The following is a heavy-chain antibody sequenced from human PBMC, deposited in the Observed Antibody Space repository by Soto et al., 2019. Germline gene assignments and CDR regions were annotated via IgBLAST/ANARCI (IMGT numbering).Heavy chain of an antibody. J-gene: IGHJ4*02. Sequence: GASVKVSCKASGYTFTSYGISWVRQAPGQGLEWMGWISGYNGNTNYAQKLQGRVTMTTDTSTTTAYMELRRLRSDDTAVYYCARDTVAIAADRMSFDYWGQGTLVTVSS. CDR3: ARDTVAIAADRMSFDY. V-gene: IGHV1-18*01. D-gene: IGHD6-13*01. CDR2: ISGYNGNT. CDR1: GYTFTSYG.